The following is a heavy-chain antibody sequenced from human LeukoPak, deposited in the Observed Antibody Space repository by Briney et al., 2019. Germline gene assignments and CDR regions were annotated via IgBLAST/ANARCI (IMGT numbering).Heavy chain of an antibody. CDR1: GGSFSGYY. V-gene: IGHV4-34*01. Sequence: SETLSLTCAVYGGSFSGYYWSWIRQPPGKGLEWIGEINHSGSTNYNPSLKSRVTISVDTSKNQFSLKLSSVTAADTAVYYCARVPGSSAIYYYDSSGYYFDYWGQGTLVTVSS. D-gene: IGHD3-22*01. CDR2: INHSGST. J-gene: IGHJ4*02. CDR3: ARVPGSSAIYYYDSSGYYFDY.